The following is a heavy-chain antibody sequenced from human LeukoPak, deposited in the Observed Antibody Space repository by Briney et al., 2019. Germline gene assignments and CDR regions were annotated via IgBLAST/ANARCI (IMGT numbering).Heavy chain of an antibody. CDR2: IYPGDSDT. CDR3: ASAGDTSDYFYFSAFDI. CDR1: GYSFTNSW. J-gene: IGHJ3*02. V-gene: IGHV5-51*01. D-gene: IGHD3-22*01. Sequence: GESLKISCQGSGYSFTNSWIGWVRQMPGKGLEWMGIIYPGDSDTTYSPSFQGQVTISADKSTSTAYLQWSSLKASDTAMYYCASAGDTSDYFYFSAFDIWGQGTMVTVSS.